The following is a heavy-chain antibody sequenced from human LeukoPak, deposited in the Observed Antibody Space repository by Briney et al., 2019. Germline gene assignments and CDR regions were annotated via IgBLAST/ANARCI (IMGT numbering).Heavy chain of an antibody. CDR3: VKTRVGGGWYGYYLDY. CDR1: GFAFSSFP. J-gene: IGHJ4*02. V-gene: IGHV3-64D*09. CDR2: IRSNGENT. Sequence: GGSLRLSCSASGFAFSSFPMHWVRQAPGKGLEYVSVIRSNGENTDYADSVKGRFTISRDNSKNTLYLHMSSLRPEDTAVYYCVKTRVGGGWYGYYLDYWGQGTLVTVSS. D-gene: IGHD6-19*01.